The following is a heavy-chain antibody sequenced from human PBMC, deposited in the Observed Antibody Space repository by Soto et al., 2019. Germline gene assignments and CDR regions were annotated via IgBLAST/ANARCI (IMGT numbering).Heavy chain of an antibody. CDR1: GGSVSSGGFS. D-gene: IGHD2-21*02. V-gene: IGHV4-30-2*01. CDR3: ARGGLEPLTVDS. CDR2: TSHSGNT. J-gene: IGHJ4*02. Sequence: QLQLQESGSGLVKPSQTLSLTCVVSGGSVSSGGFSWNWFRQPPGKVLEWIGYTSHSGNTYYNPSLKSRVSISMDRSKNQFSLSLSSLTAADTAVYYCARGGLEPLTVDSWGQGTLVTVSS.